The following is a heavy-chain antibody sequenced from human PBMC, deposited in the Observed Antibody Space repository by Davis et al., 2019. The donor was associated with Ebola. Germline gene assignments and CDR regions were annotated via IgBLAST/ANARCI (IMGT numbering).Heavy chain of an antibody. V-gene: IGHV1-18*01. D-gene: IGHD5-18*01. CDR2: ISAYNGNT. J-gene: IGHJ6*02. CDR1: GYTFTSYG. Sequence: ASVKVSCKASGYTFTSYGISWVRQAPGQGLEWMGWISAYNGNTNYAQKLQGRVTMTTDTSTSTAYMEPRSLRSDDTAVYYCARVGGVQLWATYYYYYGMDVWGQGTTVTVSS. CDR3: ARVGGVQLWATYYYYYGMDV.